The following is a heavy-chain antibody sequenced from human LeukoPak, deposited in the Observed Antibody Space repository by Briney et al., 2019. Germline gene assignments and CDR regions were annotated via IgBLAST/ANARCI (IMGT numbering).Heavy chain of an antibody. CDR3: ARGSGGNSNFDY. CDR2: ISISGST. D-gene: IGHD1-7*01. CDR1: GGSISSGNNF. Sequence: PSQTLSLTCTVSGGSISSGNNFWPWIRQPAGKGREWIGRISISGSTNYNPSLRSRVTISVDTSKNQFSLSLRSVTAADTAVYYCARGSGGNSNFDYWGQGTLVTVSS. V-gene: IGHV4-61*02. J-gene: IGHJ4*02.